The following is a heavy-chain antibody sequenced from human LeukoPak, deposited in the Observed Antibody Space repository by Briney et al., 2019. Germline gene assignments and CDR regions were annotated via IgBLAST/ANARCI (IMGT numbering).Heavy chain of an antibody. CDR1: GSSVTSDYF. J-gene: IGHJ4*02. Sequence: SETLSLTCAVSGSSVTSDYFWGWIRQPPGKGLEWIATIYHSWGIYFNPSLKSRVSISLDASKNEFSLRLTSLTAGDTAIYYCARNVTAGFFDYWGQGILVTVS. V-gene: IGHV4-38-2*01. CDR3: ARNVTAGFFDY. CDR2: IYHSWGI. D-gene: IGHD1-1*01.